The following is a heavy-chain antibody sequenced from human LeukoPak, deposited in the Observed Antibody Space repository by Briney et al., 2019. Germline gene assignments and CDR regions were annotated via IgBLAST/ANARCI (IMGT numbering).Heavy chain of an antibody. CDR1: GGTFSSYA. V-gene: IGHV1-69*05. CDR3: ARSGELAYGDYDVIY. Sequence: GASVKASCKASGGTFSSYAISWVRQAPGQGLEWMGGITPIFGTANYAQKFQGRVTITTDESTSTAYMELSSLRSEDTAVYYCARSGELAYGDYDVIYWGQGTLVTVSS. CDR2: ITPIFGTA. D-gene: IGHD4-17*01. J-gene: IGHJ4*02.